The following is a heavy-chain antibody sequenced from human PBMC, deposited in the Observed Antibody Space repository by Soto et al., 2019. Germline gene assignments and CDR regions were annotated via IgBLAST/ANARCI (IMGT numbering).Heavy chain of an antibody. CDR1: SDSISSSNW. CDR3: ARTTVTTNYYYYYMDV. CDR2: IYHSGST. D-gene: IGHD4-17*01. J-gene: IGHJ6*03. V-gene: IGHV4-4*02. Sequence: QVLLQESGPGLVKPSGTLSLTCAVSSDSISSSNWWSWVRQPPGKGLEWIGEIYHSGSTNYKPSLKSRVTISVDKSKHQFSLNLSSVTAADTAVYYCARTTVTTNYYYYYMDVWGKGTTVPVSS.